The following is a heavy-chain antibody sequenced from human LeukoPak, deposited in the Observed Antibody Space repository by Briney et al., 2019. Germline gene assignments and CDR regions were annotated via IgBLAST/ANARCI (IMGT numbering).Heavy chain of an antibody. D-gene: IGHD3-22*01. J-gene: IGHJ3*02. CDR3: ARFSPIYYDSSGYAFDI. V-gene: IGHV1-2*02. CDR2: INPNSGGT. CDR1: GYTFTGYY. Sequence: GASVKVSCKASGYTFTGYYMHWVRQAPGQGLEWMGWINPNSGGTNYAQKFQGRVTMTRDTSISTAYMELSRLRSDDTAVYYCARFSPIYYDSSGYAFDIWGQGTMVTVSS.